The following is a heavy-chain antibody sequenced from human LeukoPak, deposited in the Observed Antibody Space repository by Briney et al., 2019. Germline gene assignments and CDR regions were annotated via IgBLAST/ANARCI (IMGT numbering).Heavy chain of an antibody. D-gene: IGHD6-13*01. CDR1: GYIFTSYD. V-gene: IGHV1-8*01. Sequence: ASVKVSRKASGYIFTSYDINWVRQAAGQGVVWMGWMIPSSGNTGYAQKFQGRVTMTRNTSISTAYMELSSLRSEDTAVYYCARGLRANLYSSSPRVLGYWGQGTLVTVSS. CDR2: MIPSSGNT. J-gene: IGHJ4*02. CDR3: ARGLRANLYSSSPRVLGY.